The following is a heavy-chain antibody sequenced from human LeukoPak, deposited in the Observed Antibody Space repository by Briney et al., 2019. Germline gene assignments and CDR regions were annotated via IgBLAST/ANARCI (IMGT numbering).Heavy chain of an antibody. CDR2: ISYDGTNK. D-gene: IGHD1-26*01. V-gene: IGHV3-30*03. J-gene: IGHJ4*02. Sequence: PGRSLRLSCAASGFTFSNYGMHWVRQAPGVGLEWVAVISYDGTNKYYADSVKGRFTISRDNSKNTLYLQMNSLRAEDTAVYYCAVVNSGYVDYWGQGTLVTVSS. CDR3: AVVNSGYVDY. CDR1: GFTFSNYG.